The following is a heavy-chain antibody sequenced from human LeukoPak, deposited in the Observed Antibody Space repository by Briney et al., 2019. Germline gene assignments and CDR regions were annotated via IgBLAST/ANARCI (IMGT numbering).Heavy chain of an antibody. J-gene: IGHJ4*02. V-gene: IGHV4-34*01. CDR1: GGSFSGYY. D-gene: IGHD3-10*01. CDR3: ARADGVRGVIDY. CDR2: INHSGST. Sequence: SETLSLTCAVYGGSFSGYYWSWIRQPPGKGLEWIGEINHSGSTNYNPSLKSRVTISVDTSKNQFSLKLSSVTAADTAVYYCARADGVRGVIDYWGQGTLVTVSS.